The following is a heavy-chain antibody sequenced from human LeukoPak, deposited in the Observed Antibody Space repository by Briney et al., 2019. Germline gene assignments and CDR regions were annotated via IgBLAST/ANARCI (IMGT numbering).Heavy chain of an antibody. V-gene: IGHV4-34*01. CDR1: GGSFSGYY. Sequence: SETLSLTCAVYGGSFSGYYWSWIRQPPGKGLEWIGEINHGGSTNYNPSLKSRVTISVDTSKNQFSLKLSSVTAADTAVYYCARGGPLQNIVVVVAATQNWFDPWGQGTLVTVSS. D-gene: IGHD2-15*01. CDR2: INHGGST. J-gene: IGHJ5*02. CDR3: ARGGPLQNIVVVVAATQNWFDP.